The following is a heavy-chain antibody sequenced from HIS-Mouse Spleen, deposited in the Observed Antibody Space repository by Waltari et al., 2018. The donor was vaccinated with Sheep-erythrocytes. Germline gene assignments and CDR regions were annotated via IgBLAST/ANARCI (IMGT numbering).Heavy chain of an antibody. CDR1: GFSLSTSGMC. V-gene: IGHV2-70*15. J-gene: IGHJ4*02. Sequence: QVTLRESGPALVKPTQTLTLTCTFSGFSLSTSGMCVSWIRQPPGKALEWLARIDWDDDKYYSTSLKPRLTISKDTSKNQVVLTMTNMDPVDTATYYCARIDYYDSSGYYYWGQGTLVTVSS. CDR3: ARIDYYDSSGYYY. CDR2: IDWDDDK. D-gene: IGHD3-22*01.